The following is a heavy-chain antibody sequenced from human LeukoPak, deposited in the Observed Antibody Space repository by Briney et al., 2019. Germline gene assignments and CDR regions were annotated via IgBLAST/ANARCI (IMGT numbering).Heavy chain of an antibody. Sequence: PGGSLRLSCAASGFTFSSHWMTWVRQAPGKGLEWVACINSDGSYIQYVDSVKGRFTISRDNAKNSLHLQMNSLRAEDTALYYCAKERGSSWYEGVLDVWGQGTTVTVSS. CDR1: GFTFSSHW. D-gene: IGHD6-13*01. J-gene: IGHJ6*02. CDR3: AKERGSSWYEGVLDV. V-gene: IGHV3-7*03. CDR2: INSDGSYI.